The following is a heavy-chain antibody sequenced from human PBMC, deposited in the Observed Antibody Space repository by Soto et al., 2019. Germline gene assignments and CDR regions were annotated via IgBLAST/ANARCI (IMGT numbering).Heavy chain of an antibody. D-gene: IGHD6-19*01. CDR2: ISYDGSNK. J-gene: IGHJ4*02. V-gene: IGHV3-30-3*01. CDR3: ARDGHSSGWYNYFDY. Sequence: GGSLRLSCAASGFTFSNAWMSWVRQAPGKGLEWVAVISYDGSNKYYADSVKGRFTISRDNSKNTLYLQMNSLRAEDTAVYYCARDGHSSGWYNYFDYWGKGTLVTVS. CDR1: GFTFSNAW.